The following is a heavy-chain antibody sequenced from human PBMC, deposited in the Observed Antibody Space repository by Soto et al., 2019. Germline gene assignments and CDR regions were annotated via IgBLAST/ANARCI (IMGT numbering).Heavy chain of an antibody. CDR2: IYSGGST. Sequence: GGSLRLSCAASGFTVSSNYMSWVRQAPGKGLEWVSVIYSGGSTYYADSVKGRFTISRDNSKNTLYLQMNSLRAEDTAVYYCARDPAYSSSSGYWGQGTLVTVSS. CDR1: GFTVSSNY. V-gene: IGHV3-53*01. J-gene: IGHJ4*02. D-gene: IGHD6-6*01. CDR3: ARDPAYSSSSGY.